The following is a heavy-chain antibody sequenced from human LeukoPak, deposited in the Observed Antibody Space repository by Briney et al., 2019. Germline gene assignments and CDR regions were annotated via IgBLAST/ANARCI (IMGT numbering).Heavy chain of an antibody. CDR2: ISSFSSYI. V-gene: IGHV3-21*01. D-gene: IGHD2-15*01. J-gene: IGHJ4*02. Sequence: GGSLRLSCAASGFTFSSFSMNWVRQAPGKGLEWVSSISSFSSYIYYADSVKGRFTISRDNAKNSLYLQMNSLRAEGTAMYYCARWFDCSGGSCYVENNWGQGTLVTVSS. CDR1: GFTFSSFS. CDR3: ARWFDCSGGSCYVENN.